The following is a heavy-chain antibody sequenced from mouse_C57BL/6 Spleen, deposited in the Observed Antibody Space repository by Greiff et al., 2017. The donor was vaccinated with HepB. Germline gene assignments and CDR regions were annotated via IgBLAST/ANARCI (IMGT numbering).Heavy chain of an antibody. CDR1: GYSITSGYY. Sequence: DVQLQESGPGLVKPSQSLSLTCSVTGYSITSGYYWNWIRQFPGNKLEWMGYISYDGSNNYNPSLKNRISLTRDTSKNQFYLKLNSVTTEDTAKYYCAREDGWAWVAYWGQATLVTVSA. J-gene: IGHJ3*01. CDR2: ISYDGSN. D-gene: IGHD1-1*02. CDR3: AREDGWAWVAY. V-gene: IGHV3-6*01.